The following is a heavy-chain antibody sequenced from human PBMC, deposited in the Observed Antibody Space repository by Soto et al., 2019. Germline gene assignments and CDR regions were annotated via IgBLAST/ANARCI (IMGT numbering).Heavy chain of an antibody. CDR3: ARGEDYYGMDV. Sequence: ASVKVSCKASGYTFTSYAMHWVRQAPGQRLEWMGWINAGNGNTKYSQKFQGRVTITRDTSISTAYMELSRLRSDDTAVYYCARGEDYYGMDVWGQGTTVTVSS. CDR1: GYTFTSYA. V-gene: IGHV1-3*01. J-gene: IGHJ6*02. CDR2: INAGNGNT.